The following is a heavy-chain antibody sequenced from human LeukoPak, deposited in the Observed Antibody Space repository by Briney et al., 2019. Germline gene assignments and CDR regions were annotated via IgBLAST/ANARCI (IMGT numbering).Heavy chain of an antibody. CDR2: IWYDGSNK. D-gene: IGHD3-3*02. Sequence: GGSLRLSCAASGFTFSSYGMHWVRQAPGKGLEWVAVIWYDGSNKYYADSVKGRFTISRDNPKNTLYLQMNSLRAEDTAVYYCAKLTSQLLDFDYWGQGTLVSVSS. J-gene: IGHJ4*02. CDR3: AKLTSQLLDFDY. CDR1: GFTFSSYG. V-gene: IGHV3-30*02.